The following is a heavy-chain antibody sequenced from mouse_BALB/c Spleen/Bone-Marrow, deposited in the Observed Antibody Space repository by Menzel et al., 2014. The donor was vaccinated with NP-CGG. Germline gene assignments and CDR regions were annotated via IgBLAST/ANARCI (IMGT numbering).Heavy chain of an antibody. CDR2: IYPSDSYT. D-gene: IGHD2-3*01. Sequence: SGAELVRPGASVKLSCKASGYTFTSYWINWVKQRPGQGLEWIGNIYPSDSYTNYNQKFKDKATLTADKSSSTAYMQLSSPTSEDSAVYYCARDDGSFAYWGQGTLVTVSA. V-gene: IGHV1-69*02. CDR3: ARDDGSFAY. CDR1: GYTFTSYW. J-gene: IGHJ3*01.